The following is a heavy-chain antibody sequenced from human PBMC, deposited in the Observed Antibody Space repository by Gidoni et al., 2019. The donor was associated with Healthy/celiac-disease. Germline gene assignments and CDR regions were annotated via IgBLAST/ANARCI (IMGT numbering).Heavy chain of an antibody. CDR3: AKAGGYDSLFDY. CDR1: GFTFSSYG. D-gene: IGHD5-12*01. V-gene: IGHV3-30*18. CDR2: ISYDGSNK. J-gene: IGHJ4*02. Sequence: QVHLVESGGGVVQPGRSLRLSCAASGFTFSSYGMHWVRQAPGKGLEWVAVISYDGSNKYYADSVKGRFTISRDNSRNTLYLQMNSLRAEDTAVYYCAKAGGYDSLFDYWGQGTLVTVSS.